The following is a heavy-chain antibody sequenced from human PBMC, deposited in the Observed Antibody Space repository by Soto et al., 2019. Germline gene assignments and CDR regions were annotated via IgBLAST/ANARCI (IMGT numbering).Heavy chain of an antibody. V-gene: IGHV1-46*01. Sequence: QVQLVQSGAEMKKPGASVKVSCKASGYIFSSYYMHWVRQAPGQGLEWMGIINPRGGFTNYAQKFQGRGTVTRDTSTSTVYMELSSLRSDDTAVYYCAKQLGYNYGDFDYWGQGTLVTVSS. CDR2: INPRGGFT. CDR3: AKQLGYNYGDFDY. J-gene: IGHJ4*02. D-gene: IGHD5-18*01. CDR1: GYIFSSYY.